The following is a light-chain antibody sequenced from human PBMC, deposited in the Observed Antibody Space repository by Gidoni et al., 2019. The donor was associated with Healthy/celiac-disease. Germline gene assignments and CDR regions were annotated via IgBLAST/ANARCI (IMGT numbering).Light chain of an antibody. CDR1: QSVLYSSNNKNY. CDR2: WAS. V-gene: IGKV4-1*01. J-gene: IGKJ1*01. CDR3: QQYYSTPQT. Sequence: ERATINCKSSQSVLYSSNNKNYLAWYQQKPGQPPKLLIYWASTRESGVPDRFSGSGSGTDFTLTISSLQAEDVAVYYCQQYYSTPQTFGQGTKVEIK.